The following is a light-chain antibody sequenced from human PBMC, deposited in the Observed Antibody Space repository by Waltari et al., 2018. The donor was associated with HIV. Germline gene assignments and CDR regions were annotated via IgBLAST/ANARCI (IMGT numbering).Light chain of an antibody. J-gene: IGKJ4*01. Sequence: DIVMTQSPVALFVTPGEPASISCRSSQSPLKSNGYMYLDWYLQKPGQSPQLLIYLGSNRASGVPDRFSASGSATDFTLKISRVEAEDVGLYYCMQALETPLTFGGGTKVEI. CDR1: QSPLKSNGYMY. CDR3: MQALETPLT. V-gene: IGKV2-28*01. CDR2: LGS.